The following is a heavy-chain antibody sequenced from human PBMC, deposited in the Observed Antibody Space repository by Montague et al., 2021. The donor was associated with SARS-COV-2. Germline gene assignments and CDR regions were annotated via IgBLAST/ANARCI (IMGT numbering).Heavy chain of an antibody. CDR1: DGSISSPNW. D-gene: IGHD3-16*01. CDR2: IYYTGNT. J-gene: IGHJ6*02. Sequence: SETLSLTCAVSDGSISSPNWWNWVRQTPGKGLEWIGEIYYTGNTNYNPSLKSRVTIFIDKSKNHFSLQLSSVTAADTAVYYCARGGTYHYGMDVWGQGTPVAVSS. CDR3: ARGGTYHYGMDV. V-gene: IGHV4-4*02.